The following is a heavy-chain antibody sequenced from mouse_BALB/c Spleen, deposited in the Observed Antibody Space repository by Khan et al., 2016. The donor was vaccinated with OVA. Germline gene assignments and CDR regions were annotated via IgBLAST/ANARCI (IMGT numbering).Heavy chain of an antibody. CDR2: IRNKANGYST. CDR3: ARETVVDIYWYLDV. CDR1: GCTFTDYY. V-gene: IGHV7-3*02. Sequence: EVELVESGGGLVQPGGSLRLSCATSGCTFTDYYITWVRQPPGKALEWLGFIRNKANGYSTEYIASVKGRFTVSRANSQSIVYLQMNTLRAEDSATYYCARETVVDIYWYLDVWGAGTTVTVSS. D-gene: IGHD1-1*01. J-gene: IGHJ1*01.